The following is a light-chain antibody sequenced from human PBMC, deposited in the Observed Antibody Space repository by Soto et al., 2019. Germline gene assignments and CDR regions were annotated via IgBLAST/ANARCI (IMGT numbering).Light chain of an antibody. Sequence: DIQMTQSPSILSASVGARVPITCRASQGISSYLAWYPQKPGKAPKLLIYKASTLESGVPSNFSGSGSGTEFTLTISSLQPEDFATYYCQQYNSYPWTFGQGTKVDIK. CDR3: QQYNSYPWT. V-gene: IGKV1-5*03. J-gene: IGKJ1*01. CDR1: QGISSY. CDR2: KAS.